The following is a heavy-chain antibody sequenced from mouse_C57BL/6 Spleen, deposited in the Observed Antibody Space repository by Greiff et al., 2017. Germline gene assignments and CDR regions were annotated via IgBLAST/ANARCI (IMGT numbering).Heavy chain of an antibody. CDR1: GYSITSGYY. V-gene: IGHV3-6*01. J-gene: IGHJ2*01. Sequence: EVQLVESGPGLVKPSQSLSLTCSVTGYSITSGYYWNWIRQFPGNKLEWMGYISYDGSNNYNPSLKNRISITRDTSKNQFFLKLNSVTTEDTATYYCARDYGNYYFDYWGQGTTLTVSS. CDR3: ARDYGNYYFDY. CDR2: ISYDGSN. D-gene: IGHD2-1*01.